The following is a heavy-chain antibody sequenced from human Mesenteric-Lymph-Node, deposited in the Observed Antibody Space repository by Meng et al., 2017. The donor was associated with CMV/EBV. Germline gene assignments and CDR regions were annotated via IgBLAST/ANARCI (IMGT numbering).Heavy chain of an antibody. Sequence: GESLRLSCAASGFTFSDYALTWVRQAPGKGLEWVGRTRNKAHSYTTEYAASMKGRFTISRDDSKNSLYLQMNSLKTEDTAVYYCARGYCSRTSCYKEYFYGMDVWGQETTVTVSS. CDR3: ARGYCSRTSCYKEYFYGMDV. V-gene: IGHV3-72*01. CDR1: GFTFSDYA. CDR2: TRNKAHSYTT. J-gene: IGHJ6*02. D-gene: IGHD2-2*02.